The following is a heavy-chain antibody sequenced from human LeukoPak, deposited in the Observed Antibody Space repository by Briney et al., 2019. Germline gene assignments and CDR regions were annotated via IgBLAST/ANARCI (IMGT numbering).Heavy chain of an antibody. CDR2: IYSGGST. CDR1: GFTVSSNY. CDR3: ARGGSSSWYAPLDY. D-gene: IGHD6-13*01. J-gene: IGHJ4*02. V-gene: IGHV3-53*04. Sequence: GGSLRLSCAASGFTVSSNYMSWVRQAPGKGLEGVSVIYSGGSTYYADSVKGRFTISRHNSKNTLYLQMNSLRAEDTAVYYCARGGSSSWYAPLDYWGQGTLVTVSS.